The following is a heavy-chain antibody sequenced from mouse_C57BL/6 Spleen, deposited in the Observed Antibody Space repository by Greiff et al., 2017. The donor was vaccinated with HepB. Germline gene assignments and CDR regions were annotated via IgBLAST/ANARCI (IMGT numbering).Heavy chain of an antibody. CDR3: TGRGYYSNLFAY. Sequence: VQLKESGGGLVQPGGSMKLSCVASGFTFSNYWMNWVRQSPEKGLEWVAQIRLKSDNYATHYAESVKGRFTISRDDSKSSVYLQMNNLRAEDTGIYYCTGRGYYSNLFAYWGQGTLVTVSA. V-gene: IGHV6-3*01. CDR2: IRLKSDNYAT. CDR1: GFTFSNYW. D-gene: IGHD2-5*01. J-gene: IGHJ3*01.